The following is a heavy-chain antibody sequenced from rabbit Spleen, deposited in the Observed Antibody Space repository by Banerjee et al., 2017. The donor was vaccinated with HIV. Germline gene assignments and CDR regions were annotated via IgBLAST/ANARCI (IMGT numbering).Heavy chain of an antibody. V-gene: IGHV1S45*01. D-gene: IGHD1-1*01. Sequence: QEQLEESGGGLVKPEGSLTLTCTASGVSFSGDSYMCWVRQAPGKGLEWIACIETGSSGFTYFASWAKGRFTISKTSSTTVTLQMTSLTAADTATYFCARDTSSSFSSYGMDLWGPGTLVTVS. CDR1: GVSFSGDSY. CDR2: IETGSSGFT. J-gene: IGHJ6*01. CDR3: ARDTSSSFSSYGMDL.